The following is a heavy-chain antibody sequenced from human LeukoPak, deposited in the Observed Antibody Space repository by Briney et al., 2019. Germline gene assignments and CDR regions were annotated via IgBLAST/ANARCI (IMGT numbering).Heavy chain of an antibody. V-gene: IGHV3-23*01. CDR3: VTSSIPHTIYPKEVNFDY. J-gene: IGHJ4*02. CDR2: ITGGGGST. Sequence: GGSLRLSCAASGFSFSSYAMSWVRQAPGKGLEWVATITGGGGSTYYADSVKGRFTISRDNSKDTFYLQMNGLRVEDTAVYYFVTSSIPHTIYPKEVNFDYWGQGTLVTVSS. CDR1: GFSFSSYA. D-gene: IGHD3-9*01.